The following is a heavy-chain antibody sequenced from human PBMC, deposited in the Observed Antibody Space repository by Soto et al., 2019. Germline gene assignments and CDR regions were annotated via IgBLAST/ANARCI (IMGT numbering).Heavy chain of an antibody. CDR2: INAGNGNT. Sequence: GASVKVSCKASGYTFTSYAMHWVRQAPGQRLEWMGWINAGNGNTKYSQKFQGRVTITRDTSASTAYMELSSLRSEDTAVYYCARDPYDSSGYYGGDWLDPWGQGTLVTVYS. CDR1: GYTFTSYA. V-gene: IGHV1-3*01. D-gene: IGHD3-22*01. J-gene: IGHJ5*02. CDR3: ARDPYDSSGYYGGDWLDP.